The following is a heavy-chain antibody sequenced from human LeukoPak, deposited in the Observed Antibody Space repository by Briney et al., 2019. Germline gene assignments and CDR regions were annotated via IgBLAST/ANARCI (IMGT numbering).Heavy chain of an antibody. CDR3: ARAYGSGFTSDY. CDR1: GGSISSSNW. CDR2: IYHSGST. J-gene: IGHJ4*02. D-gene: IGHD3-10*01. Sequence: PSETLSLTCAVSGGSISSSNWWSWVRQPPGKGLEWIGEIYHSGSTNYNPSLKTRVTISVDKSKNQFSLKLSSVTAADTAVYYCARAYGSGFTSDYWGQGTLVTVSS. V-gene: IGHV4-4*02.